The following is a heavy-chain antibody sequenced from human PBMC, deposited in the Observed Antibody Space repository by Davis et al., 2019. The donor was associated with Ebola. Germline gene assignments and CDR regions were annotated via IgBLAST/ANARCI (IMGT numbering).Heavy chain of an antibody. CDR3: ARDRRYSSGSIGELDH. Sequence: ASVKVSCKASGYTFIGYYIHWVRQAPGQGLEWLGWINPNGGGADYAQKFQGRVTMTRDTSISTVYMELNRLTSDDTAVYYCARDRRYSSGSIGELDHWGQGALVTVSS. CDR2: INPNGGGA. V-gene: IGHV1-2*02. CDR1: GYTFIGYY. J-gene: IGHJ4*02. D-gene: IGHD6-25*01.